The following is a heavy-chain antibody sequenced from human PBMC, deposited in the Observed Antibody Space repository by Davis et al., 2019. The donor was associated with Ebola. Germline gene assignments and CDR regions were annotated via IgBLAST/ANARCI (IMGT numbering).Heavy chain of an antibody. CDR1: GGSISSYY. D-gene: IGHD6-19*01. J-gene: IGHJ6*02. V-gene: IGHV4-59*01. CDR3: ARPGIAVALYGMDV. CDR2: IYYSGST. Sequence: PSETLSLTCTVSGGSISSYYWSWIRQPPGKGLEWIGYIYYSGSTNYNPSLKSRVTISVDTSKNQFSLKLSSVTAADTAVYYCARPGIAVALYGMDVWGQGTTVTVSS.